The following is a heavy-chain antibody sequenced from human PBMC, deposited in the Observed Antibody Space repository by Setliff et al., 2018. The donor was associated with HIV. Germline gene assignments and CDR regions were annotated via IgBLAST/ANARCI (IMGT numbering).Heavy chain of an antibody. V-gene: IGHV1-24*01. CDR2: FYREEGEA. CDR1: GHTLTKLS. CDR3: ATGSEVVIIHEAFDM. Sequence: EASVKVSCKVSGHTLTKLSMHWARQAHGKGLEWMGAFYREEGEAFYPQNFQGRLTMTEDTSTDTAYMELSSLRFEDTAVYFCATGSEVVIIHEAFDMWGQGTMVTVSS. D-gene: IGHD3-22*01. J-gene: IGHJ3*02.